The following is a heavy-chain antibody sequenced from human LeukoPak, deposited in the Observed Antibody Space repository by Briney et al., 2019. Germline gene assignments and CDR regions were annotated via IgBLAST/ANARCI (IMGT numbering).Heavy chain of an antibody. V-gene: IGHV1-2*02. J-gene: IGHJ2*01. CDR3: ARSLTGTADL. D-gene: IGHD1-7*01. CDR2: INPNSGGT. CDR1: GYTFTSYA. Sequence: ASVKVSCKASGYTFTSYAMHWVRQAPGQRLEWMGWINPNSGGTNYAQKFQGRVTMTRDTSISTAYMELSRLRSDDTAVYYCARSLTGTADLWGRGTLVTVSS.